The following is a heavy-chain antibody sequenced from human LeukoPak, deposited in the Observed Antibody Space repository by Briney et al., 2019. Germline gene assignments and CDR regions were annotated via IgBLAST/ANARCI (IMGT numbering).Heavy chain of an antibody. D-gene: IGHD1-26*01. J-gene: IGHJ4*02. V-gene: IGHV4-61*08. CDR3: ARAAYSGSYHSDY. Sequence: PSGTLSLTCTVSGGSVNSGGYYWNWIRQPPGKGLEWIGYIYYSGSTNYNPSLKSRVTISVDTSKNQFSLKLSSVTAADTAVYYCARAAYSGSYHSDYWGQGTLVTVSS. CDR2: IYYSGST. CDR1: GGSVNSGGYY.